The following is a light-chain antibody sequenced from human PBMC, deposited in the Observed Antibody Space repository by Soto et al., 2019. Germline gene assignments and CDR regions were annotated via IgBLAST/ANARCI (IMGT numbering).Light chain of an antibody. J-gene: IGLJ1*01. CDR2: GDS. V-gene: IGLV2-23*01. CDR3: CSYAGSITYV. Sequence: QSVLTQPASVSGSPGQSITISCTGTSSDVGSYDLVSWYQHHPGKAPKLIIYGDSKRPSGIFSRFSGSKSGNTASLRISGLQAEDEADYFCCSYAGSITYVFGSGTKVTVL. CDR1: SSDVGSYDL.